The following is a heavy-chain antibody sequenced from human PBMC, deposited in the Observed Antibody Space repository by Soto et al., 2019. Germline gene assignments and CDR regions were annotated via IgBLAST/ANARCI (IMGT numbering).Heavy chain of an antibody. D-gene: IGHD6-13*01. CDR2: INSDGSST. V-gene: IGHV3-74*01. CDR1: GFTFSSYW. CDR3: ARTFLAAAGIFAFDI. J-gene: IGHJ3*02. Sequence: GGSLRLSCAASGFTFSSYWMHWVRQAPGKGLVWVSRINSDGSSTSYADSVKGRFTISRDNAKNTLYLQMNSLRAEDTAVYYCARTFLAAAGIFAFDIWGQGTMVTVSS.